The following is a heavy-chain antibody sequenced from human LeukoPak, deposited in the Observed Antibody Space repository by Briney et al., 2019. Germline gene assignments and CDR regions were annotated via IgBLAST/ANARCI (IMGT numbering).Heavy chain of an antibody. Sequence: GESLKISCQASGYSFTNYWIGWVRQMPGKGLEWMGIIYPDDSETRYRPSFQGQVIISADKSISTVYLQWSSLKASDTAMYYCARHRMGDYWGQGTLVTVSS. V-gene: IGHV5-51*01. CDR1: GYSFTNYW. CDR3: ARHRMGDY. D-gene: IGHD3-16*01. CDR2: IYPDDSET. J-gene: IGHJ4*02.